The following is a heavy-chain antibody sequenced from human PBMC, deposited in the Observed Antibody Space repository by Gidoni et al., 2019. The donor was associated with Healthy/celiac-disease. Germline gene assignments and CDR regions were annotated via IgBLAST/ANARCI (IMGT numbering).Heavy chain of an antibody. CDR2: IYYSGST. J-gene: IGHJ4*02. CDR1: GGSISSSSYY. V-gene: IGHV4-39*01. Sequence: QLQLQESGPGLVKPSETLSLTCTVSGGSISSSSYYWGWIRQPPGKGLEWIGSIYYSGSTYYNPSLKTRVTISVDTSKNQFSLKLSSVTAADTAVYYCARHEVEVVQGVGSDYWGQGTLVTVSS. D-gene: IGHD3-10*01. CDR3: ARHEVEVVQGVGSDY.